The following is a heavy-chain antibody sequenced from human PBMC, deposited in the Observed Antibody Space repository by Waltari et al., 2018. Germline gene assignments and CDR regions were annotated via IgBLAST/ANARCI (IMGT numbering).Heavy chain of an antibody. CDR2: IYHSGST. J-gene: IGHJ1*01. Sequence: HVQLQESGPGLVKPSETLSLTCAVSGYSISRGYYWGWIRQPPGKGLEWIGSIYHSGSTYYNPALKSRVTISVDTSKNQFALKLSSVTAADTAVYYCARRSDSSGWQEYFQHWGQGTLVTVSS. CDR3: ARRSDSSGWQEYFQH. D-gene: IGHD6-19*01. V-gene: IGHV4-38-2*01. CDR1: GYSISRGYY.